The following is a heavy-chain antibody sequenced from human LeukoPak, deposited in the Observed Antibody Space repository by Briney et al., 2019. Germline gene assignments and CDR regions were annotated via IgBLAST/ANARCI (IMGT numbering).Heavy chain of an antibody. CDR1: GGSISSYY. Sequence: SETLSLTCTVSGGSISSYYWSWIRQPPGKGLEWIWYIYYSGSTNYNPSLKSRVTISVDTSKNQFSLKLSSVTAADTAVYYCARMAPLGYYYDSSGTGEIDYWGQGTLVTVSS. CDR3: ARMAPLGYYYDSSGTGEIDY. D-gene: IGHD3-22*01. J-gene: IGHJ4*02. V-gene: IGHV4-59*01. CDR2: IYYSGST.